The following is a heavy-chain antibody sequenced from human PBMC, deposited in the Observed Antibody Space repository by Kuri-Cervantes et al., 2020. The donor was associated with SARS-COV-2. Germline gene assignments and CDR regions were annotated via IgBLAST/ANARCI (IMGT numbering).Heavy chain of an antibody. CDR1: GFTFSSYS. CDR2: ISSSSSYI. V-gene: IGHV3-21*04. CDR3: ARVVTAPNWFDP. D-gene: IGHD2-21*02. J-gene: IGHJ5*02. Sequence: GGSLRLSCAASGFTFSSYSMNWVRQAPGKGLEWVSSISSSSSYIYYADSVKGRFTISRDNAKNSLYLQMSSLRAEDTAVYYCARVVTAPNWFDPWGPGTLVTVSS.